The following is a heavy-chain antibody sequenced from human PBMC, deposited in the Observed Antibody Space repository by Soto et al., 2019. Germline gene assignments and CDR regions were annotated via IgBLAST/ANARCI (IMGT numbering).Heavy chain of an antibody. D-gene: IGHD5-18*01. CDR2: IYYSGST. V-gene: IGHV4-39*01. CDR3: ARHSPPDGYSYGYEVDWFDP. Sequence: SETLSLTCTVSGGSISSSSYYWGWIRQPPGKGLEWIGSIYYSGSTYYNPSLKSRVTISVDTSKNQFSLKLSSVTAADTAVYYCARHSPPDGYSYGYEVDWFDPWGQGTLVTVSS. J-gene: IGHJ5*02. CDR1: GGSISSSSYY.